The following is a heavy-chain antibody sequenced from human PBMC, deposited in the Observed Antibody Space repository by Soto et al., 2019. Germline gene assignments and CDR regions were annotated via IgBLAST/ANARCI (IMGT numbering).Heavy chain of an antibody. D-gene: IGHD6-19*01. CDR2: INHSGST. J-gene: IGHJ5*02. CDR1: GGSFSGYY. CDR3: ARRGQWLAQYNWFDP. Sequence: PSETLSLTCAVYGGSFSGYYWSWIRQPPGKGLEWIGEINHSGSTNYNPSLKSRVTISVDTSKNQFSLKLSSVTAADTAVYYCARRGQWLAQYNWFDPWGQGTLVTVSS. V-gene: IGHV4-34*01.